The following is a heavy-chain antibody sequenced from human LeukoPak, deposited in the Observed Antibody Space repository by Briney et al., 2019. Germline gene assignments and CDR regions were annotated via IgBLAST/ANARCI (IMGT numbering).Heavy chain of an antibody. CDR2: IYPGDSDT. Sequence: HGESLKISCKGSGYSFTSYWIGWVRQMPGKGLEWMGIIYPGDSDTRYSPSFQGQVTISADKSISTAYLQWSSLKASDTAMYYCARRAAAGPDVCWFDPWGQGTLVTVSS. J-gene: IGHJ5*02. V-gene: IGHV5-51*01. CDR3: ARRAAAGPDVCWFDP. CDR1: GYSFTSYW. D-gene: IGHD6-13*01.